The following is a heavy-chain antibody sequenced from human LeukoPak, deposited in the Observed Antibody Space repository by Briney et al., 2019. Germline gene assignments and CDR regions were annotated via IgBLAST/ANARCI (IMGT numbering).Heavy chain of an antibody. D-gene: IGHD1-26*01. CDR1: GFTFSDYY. CDR2: ISSSGSTI. Sequence: PGGSLRLSCAASGFTFSDYYMSCIRQPRGKGLEWVSYISSSGSTIYYTDSVKGRFTISRDNAKHSLYLQMNSLRAEDTAVYYCAREVGATYYYYYYYMDVWGKGTTVTVSS. CDR3: AREVGATYYYYYYYMDV. V-gene: IGHV3-11*01. J-gene: IGHJ6*03.